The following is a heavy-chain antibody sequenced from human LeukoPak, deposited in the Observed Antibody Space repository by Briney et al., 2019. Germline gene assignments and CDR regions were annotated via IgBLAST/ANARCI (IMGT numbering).Heavy chain of an antibody. V-gene: IGHV3-21*01. J-gene: IGHJ3*02. Sequence: GSLRLSCAASGFTFSSYSMNWVRQAPGKGLEWVSSISSSSSYIYYADSVKGRFTISRDNAKNSLYLQMNSLRAEDTAVYYCARDLGVIAAAGTGVAFDIWGQGTMVTVSS. CDR3: ARDLGVIAAAGTGVAFDI. D-gene: IGHD6-13*01. CDR2: ISSSSSYI. CDR1: GFTFSSYS.